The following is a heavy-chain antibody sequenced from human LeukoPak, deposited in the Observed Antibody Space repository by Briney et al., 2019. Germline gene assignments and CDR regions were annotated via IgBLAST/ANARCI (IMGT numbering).Heavy chain of an antibody. CDR2: INHSGST. CDR1: GGSFRGYY. J-gene: IGHJ5*02. Sequence: SSETLSLTCAVYGGSFRGYYWCWIRQPPGKGLEWIGEINHSGSTNYNPSLKSRVTISVDTSKNQFSLKLSSVTAADTAVYYCARVTVAVKNPVPFDPWGQGTLVTVSS. CDR3: ARVTVAVKNPVPFDP. V-gene: IGHV4-34*01. D-gene: IGHD5-18*01.